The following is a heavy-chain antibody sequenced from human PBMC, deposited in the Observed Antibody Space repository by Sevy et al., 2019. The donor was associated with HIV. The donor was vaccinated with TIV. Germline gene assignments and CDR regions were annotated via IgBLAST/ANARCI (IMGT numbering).Heavy chain of an antibody. D-gene: IGHD3-10*01. J-gene: IGHJ3*01. Sequence: GGSLRLSCAASGFTFSRYGMHWVRQAPGKGLEWVAFIRYDGSTKYYAESVKGRFIISRDNSKDTLYLQMNSLRGDDTSLYYCAEGLGMVQGALLSDDVWGQGTMVTVSS. CDR1: GFTFSRYG. CDR2: IRYDGSTK. CDR3: AEGLGMVQGALLSDDV. V-gene: IGHV3-30*02.